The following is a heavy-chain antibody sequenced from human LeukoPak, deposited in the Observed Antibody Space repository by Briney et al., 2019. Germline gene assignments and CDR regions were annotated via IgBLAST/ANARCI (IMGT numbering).Heavy chain of an antibody. CDR3: ARARDGYSSSWYLFSAFDI. J-gene: IGHJ3*02. CDR2: TYYRSKWYN. CDR1: GDSVSSNSAA. D-gene: IGHD6-13*01. V-gene: IGHV6-1*01. Sequence: SQILSLTCAISGDSVSSNSAAWNWIRQSPSRGLEWLGRTYYRSKWYNDYAVSVKSRITINPDTSKNQFSLRLNSVTPEDTAVYYCARARDGYSSSWYLFSAFDIWGQGTMVTVSS.